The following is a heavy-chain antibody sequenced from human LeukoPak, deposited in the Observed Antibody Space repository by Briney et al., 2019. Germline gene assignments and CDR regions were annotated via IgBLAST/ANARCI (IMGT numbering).Heavy chain of an antibody. J-gene: IGHJ4*02. Sequence: GGSLRLSCAASGFTFDDYAMHWVRQAPGKGLEWVSGISWNSGSIGYADSVKGRFTISRDNAKNSLYLRMNSLRAEDTALYYCAKMGSVTFDYWGQGTLVTVSS. CDR1: GFTFDDYA. CDR3: AKMGSVTFDY. D-gene: IGHD3-16*01. CDR2: ISWNSGSI. V-gene: IGHV3-9*01.